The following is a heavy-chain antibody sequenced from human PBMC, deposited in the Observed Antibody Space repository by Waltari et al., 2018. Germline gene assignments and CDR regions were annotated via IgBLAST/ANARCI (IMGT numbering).Heavy chain of an antibody. V-gene: IGHV3-9*01. D-gene: IGHD6-25*01. Sequence: EVQLVESGGGLVQPGRSLRLSCAASGFTFDDYAMHWVRQAPGKGLEWVSGISWNSCSIGYADSVKGRFTISRDNAKNSLYLQMNSLRAEDTALYYCAKEGSAAGGRAFDYWGQGTLVTVSS. CDR3: AKEGSAAGGRAFDY. CDR2: ISWNSCSI. CDR1: GFTFDDYA. J-gene: IGHJ4*02.